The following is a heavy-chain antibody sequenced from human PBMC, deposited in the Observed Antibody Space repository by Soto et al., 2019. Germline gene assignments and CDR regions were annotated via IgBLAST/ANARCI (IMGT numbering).Heavy chain of an antibody. CDR2: ISYDGSNK. CDR1: GFTFSSYG. D-gene: IGHD1-26*01. J-gene: IGHJ4*02. CDR3: AKQYEGSYSGTYYFDY. V-gene: IGHV3-30*18. Sequence: QVQLVESGGGVVQPGRSLRLSCAASGFTFSSYGMHWVRQAPGKGLEWVAVISYDGSNKYYADSVKGRFTISRDNSKNTLYLQMNSLRAGDTAVYYCAKQYEGSYSGTYYFDYWGQGTLVTVSS.